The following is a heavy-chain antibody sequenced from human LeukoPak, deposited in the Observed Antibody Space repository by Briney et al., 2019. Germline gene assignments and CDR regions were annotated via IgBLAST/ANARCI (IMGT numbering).Heavy chain of an antibody. J-gene: IGHJ4*02. CDR2: IYYSGST. CDR3: ARASSGYYWLHYFDY. CDR1: GGSISSYY. V-gene: IGHV4-59*01. D-gene: IGHD3-22*01. Sequence: SETLSLTCTVSGGSISSYYWSWIRQPPGKGLEWIGYIYYSGSTNYNPSLKSRVTISVDTSKNQFSLKLSSVTAADTAVYYCARASSGYYWLHYFDYWGQGTLVTVSS.